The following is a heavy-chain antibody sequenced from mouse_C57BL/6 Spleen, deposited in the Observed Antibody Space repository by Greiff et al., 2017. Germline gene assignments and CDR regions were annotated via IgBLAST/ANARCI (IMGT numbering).Heavy chain of an antibody. CDR2: IWSGGST. CDR3: ARNKRGDGKEGYAMVY. CDR1: GFSLTSYG. J-gene: IGHJ4*01. Sequence: QVQLKESGPGLVQPSQSLSITCTVSGFSLTSYGVHWVRQSPGKGLEWLGVIWSGGSTDYNAAFISRLSSSKDNSMRQVFFKMNSLQADDTAIYYCARNKRGDGKEGYAMVYSGQGTSVTVSS. V-gene: IGHV2-2*01. D-gene: IGHD2-1*01.